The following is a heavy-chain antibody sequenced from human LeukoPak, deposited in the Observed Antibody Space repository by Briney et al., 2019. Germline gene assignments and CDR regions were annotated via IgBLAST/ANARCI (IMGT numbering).Heavy chain of an antibody. CDR3: ARDMKQQLVRGAFDI. Sequence: GGSLRLSCAASGFTFSTYSMNWVRQAPGKGLEWVSYISSSSISIYYADSVKGRFTISRDNAKNSLYLQMNSLRAEDTAVYYCARDMKQQLVRGAFDIWGQGTMVTVSS. CDR2: ISSSSISI. V-gene: IGHV3-48*04. CDR1: GFTFSTYS. D-gene: IGHD6-13*01. J-gene: IGHJ3*02.